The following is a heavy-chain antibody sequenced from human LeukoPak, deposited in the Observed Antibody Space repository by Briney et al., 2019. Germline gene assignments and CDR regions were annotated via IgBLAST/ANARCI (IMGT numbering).Heavy chain of an antibody. Sequence: GASVKVSCKASGYTFTGYYMHWVRQAPGQGLEWMGWINPNSGGTNYAQKFQGRVTMTRDTSISTAYMVLSRLRSDDTALYYCARVNGPGMALGGSKYWGQGTLVTVSS. D-gene: IGHD2-15*01. CDR2: INPNSGGT. V-gene: IGHV1-2*02. CDR1: GYTFTGYY. J-gene: IGHJ4*02. CDR3: ARVNGPGMALGGSKY.